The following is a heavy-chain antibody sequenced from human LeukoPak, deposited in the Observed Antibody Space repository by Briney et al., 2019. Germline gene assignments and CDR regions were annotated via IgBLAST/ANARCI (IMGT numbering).Heavy chain of an antibody. J-gene: IGHJ4*02. CDR3: AKLVVVYIAAAGY. Sequence: QPGGSLRLYCAASGFTFSSYAMSWVRQAPGKGLEWVSAISGSGGSTYYADSVKGRFTISRDNSKNTLYLQMNSLRAEDTAVYYCAKLVVVYIAAAGYWGQGTLVTVSS. CDR1: GFTFSSYA. V-gene: IGHV3-23*01. CDR2: ISGSGGST. D-gene: IGHD6-13*01.